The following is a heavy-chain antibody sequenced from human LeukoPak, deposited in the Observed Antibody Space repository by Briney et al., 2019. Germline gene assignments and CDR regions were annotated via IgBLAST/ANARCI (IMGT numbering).Heavy chain of an antibody. CDR2: IYYSGST. CDR3: ARVDGDHGGYFDL. CDR1: GGSISSYY. Sequence: SETLSLTCTVSGGSISSYYWSWIRQPPGKGLEWIGYIYYSGSTNYNPSLKSRVTISVDTSKNQFSLKLSSVTAADTAVYYCARVDGDHGGYFDLWGRGTLVTVSS. D-gene: IGHD4-17*01. V-gene: IGHV4-59*01. J-gene: IGHJ2*01.